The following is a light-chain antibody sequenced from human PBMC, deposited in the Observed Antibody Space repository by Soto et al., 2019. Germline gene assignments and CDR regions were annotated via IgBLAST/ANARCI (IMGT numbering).Light chain of an antibody. V-gene: IGKV3-20*01. J-gene: IGKJ1*01. CDR3: QQYGSSPRT. CDR2: GAS. Sequence: EIVLTQSPGTLSLSPGERATLSCRASQSVASRNLAWYQQESGQAPRLLIYGASSRAIHTPDRFSGSGSGTDFTLTISGLEPEDFAVYYCQQYGSSPRTFGQGTKVDIK. CDR1: QSVASRN.